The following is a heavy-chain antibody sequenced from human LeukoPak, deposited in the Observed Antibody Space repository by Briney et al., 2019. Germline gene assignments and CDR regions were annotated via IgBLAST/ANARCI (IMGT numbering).Heavy chain of an antibody. D-gene: IGHD3-10*01. J-gene: IGHJ4*02. CDR3: ARHQSYGPASYSRLPDN. Sequence: PSETLSLTCDVSGGSISSLSYYWGWIRQPPGRGLEWIGSFYSSGTTYYNPSLKSRVTISVDTSKNQFSLSLNSVTAADTAVYYCARHQSYGPASYSRLPDNWGQGTLVTVSS. CDR2: FYSSGTT. V-gene: IGHV4-39*01. CDR1: GGSISSLSYY.